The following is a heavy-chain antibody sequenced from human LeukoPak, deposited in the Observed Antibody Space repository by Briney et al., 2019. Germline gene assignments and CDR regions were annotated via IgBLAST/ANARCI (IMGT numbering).Heavy chain of an antibody. Sequence: GGSLRLSCAASGFTFSSYAMTWVRQAPGKGLEWVSAISGSGGSTYYADSVKGRFTISRDTSKNTLYLQMNSLRAEDTAVYYCAKDLSYPRQEYWNFDLWGRGTLVTVSS. V-gene: IGHV3-23*01. D-gene: IGHD2/OR15-2a*01. CDR2: ISGSGGST. CDR3: AKDLSYPRQEYWNFDL. J-gene: IGHJ2*01. CDR1: GFTFSSYA.